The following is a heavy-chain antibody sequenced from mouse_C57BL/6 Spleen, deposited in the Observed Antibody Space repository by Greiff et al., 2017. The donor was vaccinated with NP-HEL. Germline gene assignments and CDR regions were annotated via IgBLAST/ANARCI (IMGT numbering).Heavy chain of an antibody. CDR3: ARTTITTVVARYWYFDV. CDR1: GFTFSDYG. V-gene: IGHV5-17*01. CDR2: ISSGSSTI. J-gene: IGHJ1*03. Sequence: EVQLVESGGGLVKPGGSLKLSCAASGFTFSDYGMHWVRQAPEKGLEWVADISSGSSTIYYADTVKGRFTISRDNAKNTLFLQMTSLRSEDTAMYYCARTTITTVVARYWYFDVWGTGTTVTVSS. D-gene: IGHD1-1*01.